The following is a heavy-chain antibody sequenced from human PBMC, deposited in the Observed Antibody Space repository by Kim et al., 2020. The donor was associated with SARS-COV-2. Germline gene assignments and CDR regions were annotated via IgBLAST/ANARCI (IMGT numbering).Heavy chain of an antibody. Sequence: ASVKVSCKASGYTFTSYAMHWVRQAPGQRLEWMGWINAGNGNTKYSQKFQGRVTITRDTSASTAYMELSSLRSEDTAVYYCARDSRWVLWAGGYFDLWGRGTLVTVSS. V-gene: IGHV1-3*01. D-gene: IGHD3-10*01. J-gene: IGHJ2*01. CDR3: ARDSRWVLWAGGYFDL. CDR1: GYTFTSYA. CDR2: INAGNGNT.